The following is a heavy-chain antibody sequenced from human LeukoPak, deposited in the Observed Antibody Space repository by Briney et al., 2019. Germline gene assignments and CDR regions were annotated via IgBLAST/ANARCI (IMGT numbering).Heavy chain of an antibody. CDR1: GGSISSYY. CDR2: IYYSGST. CDR3: ARRRFSDRYGSGAFDI. Sequence: SETLSLTCTVSGGSISSYYWSWIRQPPGNGLEWIGYIYYSGSTNYNPSLKSRVTISVDTSKNQFSLKLSSVTAADTAVYYCARRRFSDRYGSGAFDIWGQGTMVTVSS. D-gene: IGHD3-10*01. J-gene: IGHJ3*02. V-gene: IGHV4-59*01.